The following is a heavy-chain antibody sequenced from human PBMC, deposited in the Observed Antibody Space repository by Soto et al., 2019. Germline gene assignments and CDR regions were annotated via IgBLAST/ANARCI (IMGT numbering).Heavy chain of an antibody. CDR2: IYPGGVNI. J-gene: IGHJ4*02. CDR3: AKDYYDSSGYYYFDY. D-gene: IGHD3-22*01. V-gene: IGHV1-46*01. Sequence: ASVKVSCKAIGYSFTSHYMHWVRQAPGQGLEWMGTIYPGGVNIGYAQKFKGRVTMTKDTSTSTVYMELNSLRAEDTAVYYCAKDYYDSSGYYYFDYWGQGTLVTVSS. CDR1: GYSFTSHY.